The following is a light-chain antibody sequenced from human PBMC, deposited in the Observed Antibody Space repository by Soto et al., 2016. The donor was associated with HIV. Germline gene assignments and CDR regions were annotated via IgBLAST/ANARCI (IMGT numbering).Light chain of an antibody. CDR2: KAS. CDR1: QRIKTW. Sequence: DIQMTQSPSTLSASVGDRVTITCRASQRIKTWLGWFQQKPGKVPRLLVYKASTLRSGVPSRFSGSGSGTEFTLTITTRQADDVATYYCQQYNVYPWTFGQGTKVEVK. J-gene: IGKJ1*01. V-gene: IGKV1-5*03. CDR3: QQYNVYPWT.